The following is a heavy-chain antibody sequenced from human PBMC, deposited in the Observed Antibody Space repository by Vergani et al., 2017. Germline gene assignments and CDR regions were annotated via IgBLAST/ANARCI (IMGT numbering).Heavy chain of an antibody. V-gene: IGHV1-58*02. Sequence: QLVQSGAEVKKPGSSVKVSCKASGFTFTSSAMQWVRQARGQRLEWIGWIVVGSGNTNYAQKFQERVTITRDMSTSTAYMELSSLRSEVTAVYYCAADPYGDYEPNNYYYYGMDVWGQGTTVTVSS. CDR3: AADPYGDYEPNNYYYYGMDV. D-gene: IGHD4-17*01. J-gene: IGHJ6*02. CDR2: IVVGSGNT. CDR1: GFTFTSSA.